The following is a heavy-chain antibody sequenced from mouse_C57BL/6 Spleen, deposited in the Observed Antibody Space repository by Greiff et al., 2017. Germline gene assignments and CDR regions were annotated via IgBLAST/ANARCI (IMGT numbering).Heavy chain of an antibody. Sequence: EVKVVESGGGLVQPGGSLSLSCAASGFTFTDYYMSWVRQPPGKALEWLGFIRNKANGYTTEYSASVKGRFTISRDNSQSILYLQMNALRAEDSATYYGARYGDYDWYFDVWGTGTTVTVSS. CDR3: ARYGDYDWYFDV. J-gene: IGHJ1*03. V-gene: IGHV7-3*01. CDR2: IRNKANGYTT. D-gene: IGHD2-4*01. CDR1: GFTFTDYY.